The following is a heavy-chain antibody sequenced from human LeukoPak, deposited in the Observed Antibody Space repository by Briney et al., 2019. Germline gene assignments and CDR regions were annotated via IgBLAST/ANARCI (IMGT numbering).Heavy chain of an antibody. Sequence: GGSLRFSCAASGFTFSSYAMSWVRQAPGKGLEWVSAISGSGGSTYYADSVKGRFTISRDNSKDTLYLQMNSLRAEDTAVYYCAKGNPVAGTSSWFDPWGQGTLVTVSS. CDR3: AKGNPVAGTSSWFDP. CDR1: GFTFSSYA. V-gene: IGHV3-23*01. D-gene: IGHD6-19*01. CDR2: ISGSGGST. J-gene: IGHJ5*02.